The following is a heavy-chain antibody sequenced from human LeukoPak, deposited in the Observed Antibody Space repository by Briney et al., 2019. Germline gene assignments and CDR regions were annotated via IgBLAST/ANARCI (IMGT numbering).Heavy chain of an antibody. V-gene: IGHV1-46*01. J-gene: IGHJ4*02. D-gene: IGHD2-2*02. CDR1: GYTFTSYY. CDR2: INPSGGST. CDR3: ARASRSYTFDY. Sequence: GASVKVFCKASGYTFTSYYMHWVRQAPGQGLEWMGIINPSGGSTSYAQKFQGRVTMTRDMSTSTVYMELSSLRSEDTAVYYCARASRSYTFDYWGQGTLVTVSS.